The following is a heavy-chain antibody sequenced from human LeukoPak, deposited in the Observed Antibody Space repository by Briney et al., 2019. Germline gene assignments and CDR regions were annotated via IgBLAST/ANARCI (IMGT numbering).Heavy chain of an antibody. CDR1: GYSFTSYW. CDR3: ASNSDEGYYDSSGNNAAFDI. CDR2: IDPSDSYT. D-gene: IGHD3-22*01. J-gene: IGHJ3*02. Sequence: GQSLPDSCKGSGYSFTSYWISWVRQMPGKGLEWMGRIDPSDSYTNYSPSFQGHVTISADKSISTAYLQWSSLKASDTAMYYCASNSDEGYYDSSGNNAAFDIWGQGTLVTVSS. V-gene: IGHV5-10-1*01.